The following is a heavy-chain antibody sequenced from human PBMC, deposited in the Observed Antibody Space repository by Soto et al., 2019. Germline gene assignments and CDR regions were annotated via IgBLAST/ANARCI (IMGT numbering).Heavy chain of an antibody. D-gene: IGHD3-3*01. J-gene: IGHJ4*02. CDR3: ARAKRITGDFDY. CDR1: GYSFNDYG. V-gene: IGHV1-18*01. CDR2: ISGKTGAT. Sequence: QVQLEQSGPEVKKPGASLKVSCKTSGYSFNDYGVTWVRQAPGQGLEWMGWISGKTGATNYAQELQGRVTMTIDTSTKTVYLEMRSLKSDDTAVYYCARAKRITGDFDYWGQGTVVAVSS.